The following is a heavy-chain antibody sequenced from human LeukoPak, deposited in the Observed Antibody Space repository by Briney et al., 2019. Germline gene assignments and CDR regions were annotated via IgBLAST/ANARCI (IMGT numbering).Heavy chain of an antibody. CDR1: GFTFSSYA. CDR3: AKDPKPATYYYYFDY. J-gene: IGHJ4*02. D-gene: IGHD2/OR15-2a*01. CDR2: ISGSGGST. Sequence: GGSLRLSCAASGFTFSSYAMSWVRQAPGKGLEWVSAISGSGGSTYYADSMKGRFTITRDSSKNTLYLQMNSLRAEDTAVYYCAKDPKPATYYYYFDYWGQGTPVTVSS. V-gene: IGHV3-23*01.